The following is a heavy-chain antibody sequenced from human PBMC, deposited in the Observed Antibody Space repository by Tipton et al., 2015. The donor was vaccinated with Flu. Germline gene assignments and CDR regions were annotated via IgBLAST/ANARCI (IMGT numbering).Heavy chain of an antibody. CDR2: IFHTGST. CDR1: GDSIRSDYY. Sequence: TLSLTCTIFGDSIRSDYYWGWIRQPPGKGLEWIGNIFHTGSTYHNPSLKSRVTISINTSKNQFSQRLSSVTAADTAVYYCARSTYHYGSGSSDYWGQGTLVTVSS. J-gene: IGHJ4*02. V-gene: IGHV4-38-2*02. CDR3: ARSTYHYGSGSSDY. D-gene: IGHD3-10*01.